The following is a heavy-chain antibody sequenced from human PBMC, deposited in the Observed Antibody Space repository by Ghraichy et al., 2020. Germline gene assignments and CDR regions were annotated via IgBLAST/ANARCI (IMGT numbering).Heavy chain of an antibody. CDR1: GITFSDTW. CDR2: IKRKSDGETT. V-gene: IGHV3-15*06. D-gene: IGHD3-16*01. J-gene: IGHJ4*02. Sequence: GGSLRLSCAVSGITFSDTWMSWVRQTPGKGLEWVGRIKRKSDGETTSYAAPVKGRFSIARDDSKSTLYLQMDSLKTADTGVYYCTSDTEASSSYAHDYWGQGTLVTVSS. CDR3: TSDTEASSSYAHDY.